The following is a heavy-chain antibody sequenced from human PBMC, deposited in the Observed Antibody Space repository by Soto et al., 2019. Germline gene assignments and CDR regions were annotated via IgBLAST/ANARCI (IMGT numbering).Heavy chain of an antibody. D-gene: IGHD2-15*01. CDR1: VGSISSYY. CDR3: ARECTITSVFVVLRDDGMDV. J-gene: IGHJ6*02. Sequence: SETLSLTCTVSVGSISSYYWSWIRQPPGKGLEWIGYIYYSGSTNYNPSLKSRVTISVDTSKNQFSLKLSSVTAADTAVYYCARECTITSVFVVLRDDGMDVWRQGTTVT. V-gene: IGHV4-59*01. CDR2: IYYSGST.